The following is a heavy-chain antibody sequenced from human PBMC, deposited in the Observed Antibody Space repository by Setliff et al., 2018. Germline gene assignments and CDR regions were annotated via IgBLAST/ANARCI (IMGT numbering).Heavy chain of an antibody. V-gene: IGHV1-46*01. CDR2: INPGGGSA. Sequence: VASVKVSCKTTGYTFSSHYMHWVRQAPGQGLEWMGIINPGGGSASIVQKFQGRVTMTTDTSAETAYMELRSLRSDDTAIYYCARLVRFCTKIACQRLSGAEHWGQGTLVTVSS. CDR1: GYTFSSHY. J-gene: IGHJ4*02. D-gene: IGHD2-8*01. CDR3: ARLVRFCTKIACQRLSGAEH.